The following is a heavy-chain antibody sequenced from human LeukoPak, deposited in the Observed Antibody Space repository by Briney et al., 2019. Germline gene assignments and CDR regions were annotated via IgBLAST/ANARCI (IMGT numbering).Heavy chain of an antibody. CDR1: GFTFSSYA. J-gene: IGHJ5*02. CDR2: ISYDGSNK. CDR3: ARVLTYSGYDTNWFDP. V-gene: IGHV3-30-3*01. D-gene: IGHD5-12*01. Sequence: GGSLRLSCAASGFTFSSYAMHWVRQAPGKGLEWVAVISYDGSNKYYADSVKGRFTISRDNSKNTLYLQMSSLRAEDTAVYYCARVLTYSGYDTNWFDPWGQGTLVTVSS.